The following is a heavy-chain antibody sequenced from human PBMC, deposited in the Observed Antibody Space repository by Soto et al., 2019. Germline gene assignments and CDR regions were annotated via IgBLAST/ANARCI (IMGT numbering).Heavy chain of an antibody. D-gene: IGHD2-15*01. Sequence: SETLSLTCAVYGGSFSGYYWSWIRQPPGKGLEWIGEINHSGSTNYNPSLKSRVTISVDTSKNQFSLKLSSVTAADTAVYYCARLGYCSGGSCYQRGGYYYYYGMDVWGQGTTVTVSS. CDR2: INHSGST. CDR3: ARLGYCSGGSCYQRGGYYYYYGMDV. J-gene: IGHJ6*02. CDR1: GGSFSGYY. V-gene: IGHV4-34*01.